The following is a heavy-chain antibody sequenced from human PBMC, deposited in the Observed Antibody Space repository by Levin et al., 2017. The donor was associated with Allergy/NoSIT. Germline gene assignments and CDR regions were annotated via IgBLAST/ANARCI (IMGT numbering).Heavy chain of an antibody. J-gene: IGHJ4*02. V-gene: IGHV4-30-4*01. CDR2: VYYNGIT. CDR1: GGSISSRDYY. CDR3: ARVMASRPPYYFDY. D-gene: IGHD2-8*01. Sequence: KPSETLSLTCNVSGGSISSRDYYWSWIRQVPGKGLEWIGYVYYNGITYDNPSLRSRSTISIDTSKNQFSLKFSSVTAADTAVYYCARVMASRPPYYFDYWGQGTLVTVSP.